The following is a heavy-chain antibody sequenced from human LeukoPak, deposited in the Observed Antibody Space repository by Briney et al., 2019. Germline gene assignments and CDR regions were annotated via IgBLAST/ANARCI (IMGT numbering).Heavy chain of an antibody. V-gene: IGHV4-39*01. CDR1: GGSISSSSYY. CDR3: ARQRRGVDSSGYYFPRYYYYCYMDV. D-gene: IGHD3-22*01. Sequence: SETLSLTCTVSGGSISSSSYYWGWIRQPPGKGLEWIGSIYYSGSTNYNPSLKSRVTISVDTSKNQFSLKLSSVTAADTAVYYCARQRRGVDSSGYYFPRYYYYCYMDVWGKGTTVTISS. J-gene: IGHJ6*03. CDR2: IYYSGST.